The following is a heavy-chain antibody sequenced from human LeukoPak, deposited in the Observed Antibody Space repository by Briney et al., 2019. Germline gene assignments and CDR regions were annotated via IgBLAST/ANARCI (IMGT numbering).Heavy chain of an antibody. CDR3: ARVTTLRDRYYYYYMDV. V-gene: IGHV1-69*06. D-gene: IGHD4-11*01. J-gene: IGHJ6*03. Sequence: ASVKVSCKASGGTFSSYAISWVRQAPGQGLEWMGGIIPIFGTANYAQKFQGRVTITADKSTSTAYMELSSLRSEDTAVYYCARVTTLRDRYYYYYMDVWGKGTTVIISS. CDR2: IIPIFGTA. CDR1: GGTFSSYA.